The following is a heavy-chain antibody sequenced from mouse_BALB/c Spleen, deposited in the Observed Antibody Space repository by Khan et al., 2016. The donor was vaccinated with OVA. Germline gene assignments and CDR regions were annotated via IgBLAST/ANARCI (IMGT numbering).Heavy chain of an antibody. Sequence: EVELVESGGGLVKPGGSLKLSCAASGFTFSDYYMYWVRQTPEKRLEWVATISDGGTYIYYPDNVKGRFTISRDNAKNNLYLQMGSLKSEDTAMDYCTRGYYGDTFAYWGQGTLVTVSA. V-gene: IGHV5-4*02. CDR2: ISDGGTYI. D-gene: IGHD2-13*01. J-gene: IGHJ3*01. CDR3: TRGYYGDTFAY. CDR1: GFTFSDYY.